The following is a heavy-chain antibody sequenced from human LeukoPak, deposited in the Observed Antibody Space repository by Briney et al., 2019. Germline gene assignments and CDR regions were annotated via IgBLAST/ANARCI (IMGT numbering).Heavy chain of an antibody. Sequence: GGSLRLSCAASGFTFDDYGIHWVRQAPGKGLEWVSGIDWNSGAIGYAVSVKGRFTISRDNAKNSLYLQMNSLRAEDTALYYCVKDRAANLYGSGAFEYWGQGTLVTVSS. CDR2: IDWNSGAI. CDR3: VKDRAANLYGSGAFEY. D-gene: IGHD3-10*01. CDR1: GFTFDDYG. V-gene: IGHV3-9*01. J-gene: IGHJ4*02.